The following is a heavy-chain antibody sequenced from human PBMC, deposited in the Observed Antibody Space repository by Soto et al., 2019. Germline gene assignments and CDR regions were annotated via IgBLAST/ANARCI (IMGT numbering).Heavy chain of an antibody. V-gene: IGHV4-59*01. Sequence: SETLSLTCTVSGGSISSYYWSWIRQPPGKGLEWIGYIYYSGSTNYNPSLKSRVTISVDTSKNQFSLKLSSVTAADTAVYYCARDPGAYYYGSGSYRVGWFDPWGQGTLVTVSS. CDR3: ARDPGAYYYGSGSYRVGWFDP. J-gene: IGHJ5*02. D-gene: IGHD3-10*01. CDR1: GGSISSYY. CDR2: IYYSGST.